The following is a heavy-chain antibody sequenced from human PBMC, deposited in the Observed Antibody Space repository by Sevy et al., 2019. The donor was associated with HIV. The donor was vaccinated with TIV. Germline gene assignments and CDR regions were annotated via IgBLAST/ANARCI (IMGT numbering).Heavy chain of an antibody. CDR3: SRDRYGSQSYAADH. CDR2: IRSKLYGGTT. V-gene: IGHV3-49*03. D-gene: IGHD3-10*01. Sequence: GESLKISCSASGFSFDNYVMNWFRQAPGKGLEWVGFIRSKLYGGTTEYDASVKGRFTISRDDSKRIAYLQMNSLKTEDSGVYYFSRDRYGSQSYAADHWGQGTLVTVSS. CDR1: GFSFDNYV. J-gene: IGHJ5*02.